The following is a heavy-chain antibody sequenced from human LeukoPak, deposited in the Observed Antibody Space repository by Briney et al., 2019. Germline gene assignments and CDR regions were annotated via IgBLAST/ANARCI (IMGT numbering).Heavy chain of an antibody. J-gene: IGHJ4*02. V-gene: IGHV3-23*01. CDR2: ISGSGGST. D-gene: IGHD6-6*01. Sequence: PGGSLRLSCAASGFTFSSYAMSWVRQAPGKGLEGVSAISGSGGSTYYADSVKGRFTISRDNSKNTLYLQMNSLRAEDTAVYYCARGYSSSSLSLFDYWGQGTLVTVSS. CDR1: GFTFSSYA. CDR3: ARGYSSSSLSLFDY.